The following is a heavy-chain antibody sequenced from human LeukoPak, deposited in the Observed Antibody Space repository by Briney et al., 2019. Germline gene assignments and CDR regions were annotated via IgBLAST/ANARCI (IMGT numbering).Heavy chain of an antibody. J-gene: IGHJ4*02. CDR2: INSNSGAI. CDR1: GYTFNAYY. Sequence: ASVKVSCKTSGYTFNAYYIHWVRQAPGQGLEWMGWINSNSGAINYAQKFQGRVTMTRDTSISTAYMELSSLRSDDTAVYYCARDGGSYDYWGQGTLVTVSS. CDR3: ARDGGSYDY. V-gene: IGHV1-2*02. D-gene: IGHD1-26*01.